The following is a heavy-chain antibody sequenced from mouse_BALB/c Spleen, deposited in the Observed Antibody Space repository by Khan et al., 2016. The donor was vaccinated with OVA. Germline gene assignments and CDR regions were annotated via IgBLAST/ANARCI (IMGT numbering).Heavy chain of an antibody. V-gene: IGHV5-9-3*01. Sequence: EVELVESGGGLVKPGGSLKVSYAASGFTFSNYAMSWVRQTPEKRLEWVATISSVSTYTYYPDSVKGRFTISRDNAKDTLYLQMSSLRSEDTAMYYCARHNYGPFAFWGQGTLVTVSA. CDR1: GFTFSNYA. D-gene: IGHD1-1*01. J-gene: IGHJ3*01. CDR2: ISSVSTYT. CDR3: ARHNYGPFAF.